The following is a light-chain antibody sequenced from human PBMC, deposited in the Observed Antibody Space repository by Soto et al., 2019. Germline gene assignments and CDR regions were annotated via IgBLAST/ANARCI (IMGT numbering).Light chain of an antibody. CDR2: AAS. V-gene: IGKV1-17*01. CDR3: QYLNGAPTIT. CDR1: QGIRYD. Sequence: IQMHQSQSSLSASVGDRVTITCRASQGIRYDLGWYQQKPGKAPKLLIYAASSLQSGVPSRFSGSGSGTEFSLTITSLQPEDFATYYCQYLNGAPTITFGQGTLLE. J-gene: IGKJ5*01.